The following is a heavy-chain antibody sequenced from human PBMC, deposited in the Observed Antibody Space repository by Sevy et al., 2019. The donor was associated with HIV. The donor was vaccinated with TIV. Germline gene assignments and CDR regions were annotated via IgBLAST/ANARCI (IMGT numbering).Heavy chain of an antibody. CDR2: ISSSSSTI. V-gene: IGHV3-48*01. CDR3: ARTGPPGYYYNSSGSDY. D-gene: IGHD3-22*01. J-gene: IGHJ4*02. Sequence: GGSLRLSCAASGFTFSSYSMNWVRQAPGKGLEWVSYISSSSSTIYYADSVKGQFTISRDKAKNSLYLQMNSLRAEDTAVYYCARTGPPGYYYNSSGSDYWGQGTLVTVSS. CDR1: GFTFSSYS.